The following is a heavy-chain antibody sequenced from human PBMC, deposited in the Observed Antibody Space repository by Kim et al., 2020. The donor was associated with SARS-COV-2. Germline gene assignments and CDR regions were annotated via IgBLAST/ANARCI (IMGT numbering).Heavy chain of an antibody. CDR3: ASSTYYYGSGSYSRFDY. Sequence: ASVKVSCKASGYTFTGYYMHWVRQAPGQGLEWMGWINPNSGGTNYAQKFQGRVTMTRDTPISTAYMELSRLRSDDTAVYYCASSTYYYGSGSYSRFDYWGQGTLVTVSS. CDR2: INPNSGGT. J-gene: IGHJ4*02. D-gene: IGHD3-10*01. CDR1: GYTFTGYY. V-gene: IGHV1-2*02.